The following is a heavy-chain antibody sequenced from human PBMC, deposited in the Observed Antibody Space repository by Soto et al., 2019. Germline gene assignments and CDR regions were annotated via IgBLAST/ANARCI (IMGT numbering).Heavy chain of an antibody. CDR2: IDHSGST. Sequence: QVQLQESGPGLVKPSGTLSLTCAVSGGSISSSNWWSWVRQPPGKGLEWIGEIDHSGSTNYNPSPKSRVTIPVDKSKNQFSPKLSSVTAADTAVYYCARDYMVRGVMRWFDPWGQGTLVTVSS. CDR3: ARDYMVRGVMRWFDP. V-gene: IGHV4-4*02. CDR1: GGSISSSNW. D-gene: IGHD3-10*01. J-gene: IGHJ5*02.